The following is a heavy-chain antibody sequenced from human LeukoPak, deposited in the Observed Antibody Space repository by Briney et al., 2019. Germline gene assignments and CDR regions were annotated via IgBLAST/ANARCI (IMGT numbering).Heavy chain of an antibody. D-gene: IGHD1-26*01. Sequence: SGGSLRLSCAASGFTFRNYGMSWIRQPPGKGLEWIGYIHYSGSTNYNPSLKSRATISLDTSKNQVSLKLSSVTAADTAVYYCARRASGSYPDYFDYWGQGTLVTVSS. CDR2: IHYSGST. J-gene: IGHJ4*02. V-gene: IGHV4-59*08. CDR3: ARRASGSYPDYFDY. CDR1: GFTFRNYG.